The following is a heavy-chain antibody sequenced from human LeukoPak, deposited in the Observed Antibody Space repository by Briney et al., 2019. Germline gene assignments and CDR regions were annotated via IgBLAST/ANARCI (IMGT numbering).Heavy chain of an antibody. CDR2: ISSSAGST. D-gene: IGHD3-22*01. Sequence: ASVKVSCKASGYTFTSYGISWVRQAPGQGLEWMGLISSSAGSTTYSQKFRNRVTMTRDTSTGTVYMELSSLRSEDTAMFYCARSYFYDSSGAPSPFDYWGQGTLVTVSS. CDR1: GYTFTSYG. J-gene: IGHJ4*02. CDR3: ARSYFYDSSGAPSPFDY. V-gene: IGHV1-46*01.